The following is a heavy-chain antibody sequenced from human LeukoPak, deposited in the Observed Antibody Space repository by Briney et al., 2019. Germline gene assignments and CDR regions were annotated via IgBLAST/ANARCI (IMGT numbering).Heavy chain of an antibody. V-gene: IGHV4-59*01. J-gene: IGHJ4*02. D-gene: IGHD3-3*01. CDR3: ARGSPLDFGVVPNK. CDR1: GGSISNNY. CDR2: IYYSGST. Sequence: SETLSLTCTVSGGSISNNYWSWFRQPPGKGLEWIGYIYYSGSTNYNPSLKSRVTISVDTSKSQFSLKLSSVTAADTAMYYCARGSPLDFGVVPNKWGQGTLVTVSS.